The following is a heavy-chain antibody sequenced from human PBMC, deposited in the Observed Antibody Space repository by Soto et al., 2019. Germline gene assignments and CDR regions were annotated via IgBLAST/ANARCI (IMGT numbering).Heavy chain of an antibody. V-gene: IGHV3-21*06. CDR2: ISSTTNSI. J-gene: IGHJ4*02. Sequence: EVQLVESGGGLVKPGGSLRLSCAASGFTFTRYSMNWVRQAPGKGLEWVSSISSTTNSIYYADSMKGRFTISRDNAKNSLYLEMNSLRAEDTAVYYGARESEDLTSNFDYWGQGTLVTVSS. CDR1: GFTFTRYS. CDR3: ARESEDLTSNFDY.